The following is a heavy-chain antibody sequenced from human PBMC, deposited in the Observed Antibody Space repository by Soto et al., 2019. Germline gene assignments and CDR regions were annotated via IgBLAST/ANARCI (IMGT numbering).Heavy chain of an antibody. J-gene: IGHJ5*02. CDR1: GGSINNNC. V-gene: IGHV4-4*02. Sequence: ASETLSLTCVVSGGSINNNCWSWVRQPPGKGLEWIGEIYQTGSINYNPSLRSRVTISVDKSKNQLSLKVDSVTAADTAFYYCVGGNDNYDFWNNWSLDPWGPGTMV. CDR2: IYQTGSI. CDR3: VGGNDNYDFWNNWSLDP. D-gene: IGHD3-3*01.